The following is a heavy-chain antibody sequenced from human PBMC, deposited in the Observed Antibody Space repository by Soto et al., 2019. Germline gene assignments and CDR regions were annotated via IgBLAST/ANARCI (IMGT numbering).Heavy chain of an antibody. CDR1: GFTFSSYS. Sequence: GGSLRLSCAASGFTFSSYSMNWVRQAPGKGLEWVSSISSSSSYIYYADSVKGRFTISRDNAKNSLYLQMNSLRAEDTAVYYCARGGVVAAAGNHDAFDIWGQGTMVTVSS. V-gene: IGHV3-21*01. D-gene: IGHD6-13*01. CDR3: ARGGVVAAAGNHDAFDI. J-gene: IGHJ3*02. CDR2: ISSSSSYI.